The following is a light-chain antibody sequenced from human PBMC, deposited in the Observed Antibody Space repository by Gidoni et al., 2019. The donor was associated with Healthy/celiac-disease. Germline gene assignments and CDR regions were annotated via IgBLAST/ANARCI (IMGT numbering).Light chain of an antibody. J-gene: IGKJ3*01. CDR2: DAS. Sequence: EIVLTQSPATLSLSPGERATLSCRASQSVSSYLAWYQQKPGQAPRLLIYDASNRATGIPARFSGSVSGTDFTLTISSLEPEDFAVYYCQQPGFTFGPGTKVDIK. CDR1: QSVSSY. V-gene: IGKV3-11*01. CDR3: QQPGFT.